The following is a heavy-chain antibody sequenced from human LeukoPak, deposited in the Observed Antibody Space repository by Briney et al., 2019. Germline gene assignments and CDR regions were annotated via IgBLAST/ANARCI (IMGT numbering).Heavy chain of an antibody. D-gene: IGHD3-3*01. Sequence: WASVRVSCKASGYTFTSYYMHWVRQAPGQGLEWMGGIIPIFGTANYAQKFQGRVTITADESTSTAYMELSSLRSEDTAVYYCARVRFWSGYFLHYFDYWGQGTLVTVSS. CDR3: ARVRFWSGYFLHYFDY. CDR2: IIPIFGTA. V-gene: IGHV1-69*13. J-gene: IGHJ4*02. CDR1: GYTFTSYY.